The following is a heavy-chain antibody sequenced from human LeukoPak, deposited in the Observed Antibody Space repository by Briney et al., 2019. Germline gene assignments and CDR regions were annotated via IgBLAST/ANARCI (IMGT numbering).Heavy chain of an antibody. Sequence: PGGSLRLSCAASGFTFSNAWMSGVRQAPGKGLEWVGRIKSKTDGGTTDYAAPGKGRFTISRDDSKNKLYLQMNSLKTEDTAVYYCTPSSTVLLWFGELKYFDYWGQGTLVTVSS. CDR1: GFTFSNAW. D-gene: IGHD3-10*01. J-gene: IGHJ4*02. V-gene: IGHV3-15*01. CDR3: TPSSTVLLWFGELKYFDY. CDR2: IKSKTDGGTT.